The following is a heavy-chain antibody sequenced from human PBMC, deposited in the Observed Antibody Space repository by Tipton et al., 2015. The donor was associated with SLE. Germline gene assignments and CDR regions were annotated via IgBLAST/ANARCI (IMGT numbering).Heavy chain of an antibody. D-gene: IGHD4-11*01. CDR2: INHRGST. CDR3: AREFLNPVTTVHYYFDL. CDR1: GGSFSTYY. Sequence: TLSLTCAVYGGSFSTYYWSWIRQPPGKGLEWIGEINHRGSTNYIPSLMSRGTISIDMSKNELSLKLISVTAADTAVYYCAREFLNPVTTVHYYFDLWGRGTLVTVSS. V-gene: IGHV4-34*01. J-gene: IGHJ2*01.